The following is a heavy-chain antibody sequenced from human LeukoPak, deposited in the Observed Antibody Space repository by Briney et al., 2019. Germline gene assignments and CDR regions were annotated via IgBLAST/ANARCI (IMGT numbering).Heavy chain of an antibody. CDR3: ARVAYDSSGYPMYYFDY. Sequence: ASVKVSCKASGYTFTSYYMHWVRQAPGQGLEWMGIINPSGGSTSYAQKFQGRVTMTRDVSTSTVYMELSSLRSEDTAVYYCARVAYDSSGYPMYYFDYWGQGTLVTVSS. D-gene: IGHD3-22*01. V-gene: IGHV1-46*01. J-gene: IGHJ4*02. CDR1: GYTFTSYY. CDR2: INPSGGST.